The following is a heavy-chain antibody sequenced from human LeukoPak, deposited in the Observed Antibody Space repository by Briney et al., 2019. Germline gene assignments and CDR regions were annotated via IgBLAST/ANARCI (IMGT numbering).Heavy chain of an antibody. V-gene: IGHV3-13*01. J-gene: IGHJ5*02. CDR3: ARDNDPDYSSSPGWFDP. Sequence: GGSLRLSCAASGFTFSSYAMSWVRQAPGKGLEWVSAIGTAGDTYYPGSVKGRFTISRENAKNSLYLQMNSLRTEDTAVYYCARDNDPDYSSSPGWFDPWGQGTLVTVSS. CDR1: GFTFSSYA. CDR2: IGTAGDT. D-gene: IGHD6-6*01.